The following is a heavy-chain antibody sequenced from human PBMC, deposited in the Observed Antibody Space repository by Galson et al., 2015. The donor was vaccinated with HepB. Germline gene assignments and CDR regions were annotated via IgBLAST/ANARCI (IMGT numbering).Heavy chain of an antibody. Sequence: SLRLSCAASGFTVSSNSMSWVRQAPGKGLEWVSVIYSGGSTYYADSVKGRFTISRDNSKNTLYLQMNSLRAEDTAVYYCASVKGIQLWYFDYWGQGTLVTVSS. CDR3: ASVKGIQLWYFDY. CDR2: IYSGGST. D-gene: IGHD5-18*01. V-gene: IGHV3-53*01. CDR1: GFTVSSNS. J-gene: IGHJ4*02.